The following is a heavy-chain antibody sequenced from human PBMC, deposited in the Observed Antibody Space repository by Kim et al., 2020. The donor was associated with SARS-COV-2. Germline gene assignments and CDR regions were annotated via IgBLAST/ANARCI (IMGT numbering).Heavy chain of an antibody. CDR3: AKDIVGATWGVDAFDI. Sequence: GGSLRLSCAASGFTFSSYGMHWVRQAPGKGLEWVAVIWYDGSNKYYADSVKGRFTISRDNSKNTLYLQMNSLRAEDTTVYYCAKDIVGATWGVDAFDIWGQGTMVTVSS. CDR2: IWYDGSNK. J-gene: IGHJ3*02. CDR1: GFTFSSYG. D-gene: IGHD1-26*01. V-gene: IGHV3-33*06.